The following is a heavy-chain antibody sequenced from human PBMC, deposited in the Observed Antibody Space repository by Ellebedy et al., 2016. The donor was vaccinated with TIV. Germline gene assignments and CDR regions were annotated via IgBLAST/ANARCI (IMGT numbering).Heavy chain of an antibody. J-gene: IGHJ4*02. CDR2: ISSSSSYI. CDR1: GFTFSSYS. CDR3: ARKRGGYSGYDYGSDY. V-gene: IGHV3-21*01. D-gene: IGHD5-12*01. Sequence: GGSLRLSXAASGFTFSSYSMNWVRQAPGKGLEWVSSISSSSSYIYYADSVKGRFTISRDNAKNSLYLQMNSLRAEDTAVYYCARKRGGYSGYDYGSDYWGQGTLVTVSS.